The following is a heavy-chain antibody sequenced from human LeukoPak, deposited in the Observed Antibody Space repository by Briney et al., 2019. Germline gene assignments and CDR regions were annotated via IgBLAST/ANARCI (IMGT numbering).Heavy chain of an antibody. J-gene: IGHJ4*02. D-gene: IGHD7-27*01. Sequence: SETLSLTCAVYGGSFSVYYWSWIRQPPWKGLEWIGEINHSGSTNYNPSLKSRVTISVDTSKNQFSLKLSPVTAADTAVYYCARANWGSVDYWGQGTLVTVSS. CDR1: GGSFSVYY. CDR3: ARANWGSVDY. V-gene: IGHV4-34*01. CDR2: INHSGST.